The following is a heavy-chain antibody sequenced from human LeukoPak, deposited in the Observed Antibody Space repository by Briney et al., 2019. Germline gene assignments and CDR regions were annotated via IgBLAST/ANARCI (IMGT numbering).Heavy chain of an antibody. J-gene: IGHJ6*03. CDR3: TRGIEARPKGYYYYYMDV. CDR1: GFTFGDYA. CDR2: IRIKAYGGTT. D-gene: IGHD6-6*01. V-gene: IGHV3-49*03. Sequence: GGSLRLSCTASGFTFGDYAMSWFRQAPGQGLGLVGFIRIKAYGGTTEYASSVTGRFPISRDDSKSIAYLQMNSLKTDDTDVSYCTRGIEARPKGYYYYYMDVWGKGTTVTVSS.